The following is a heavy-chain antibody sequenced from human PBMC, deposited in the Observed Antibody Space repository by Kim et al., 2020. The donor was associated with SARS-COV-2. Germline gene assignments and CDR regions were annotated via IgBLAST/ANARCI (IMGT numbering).Heavy chain of an antibody. CDR3: ARGEGSPPEVLYYYYGMDV. D-gene: IGHD2-21*01. V-gene: IGHV1-69*13. J-gene: IGHJ6*02. CDR2: IIPIFGTA. CDR1: GGTFSSYA. Sequence: SVKVSCKASGGTFSSYAISWVRQAPGQGLEWMGGIIPIFGTANYAQKFQGRVTITADESTSTAYMELSSLRSEDTAVYYCARGEGSPPEVLYYYYGMDVWGQVTTVTVSS.